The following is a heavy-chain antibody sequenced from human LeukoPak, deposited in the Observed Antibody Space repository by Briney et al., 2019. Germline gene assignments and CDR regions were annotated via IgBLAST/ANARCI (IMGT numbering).Heavy chain of an antibody. J-gene: IGHJ4*02. Sequence: PSETLSLTCTVSGGSISSYYWSWIRQPPGKGLEWIGYIYYSGSTNYNPSLKSRVTISVDTSKNQFSLKLSSVTAADTAVYYCARHSVAAAGYFDYWGQGTLVTVSS. CDR3: ARHSVAAAGYFDY. V-gene: IGHV4-59*08. CDR1: GGSISSYY. D-gene: IGHD6-13*01. CDR2: IYYSGST.